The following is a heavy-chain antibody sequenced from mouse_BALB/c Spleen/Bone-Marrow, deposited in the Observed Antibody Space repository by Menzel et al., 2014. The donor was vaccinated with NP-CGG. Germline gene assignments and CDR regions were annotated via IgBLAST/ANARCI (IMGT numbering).Heavy chain of an antibody. CDR2: IWAGGST. J-gene: IGHJ2*01. D-gene: IGHD4-1*02. V-gene: IGHV2-9*02. CDR1: GFSLTSYG. CDR3: ARDQLVRRYYFDY. Sequence: VKLVESGPGLVAPSQSLSITCTVSGFSLTSYGVHWVRQPPGKGLEWLGVIWAGGSTNYNSALMSRLSISKDNSKSQVFLKMNSLQTDDTAVYYCARDQLVRRYYFDYWGQGTTLTVSS.